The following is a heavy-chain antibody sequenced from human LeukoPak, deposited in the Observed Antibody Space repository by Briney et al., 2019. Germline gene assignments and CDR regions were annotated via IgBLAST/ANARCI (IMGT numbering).Heavy chain of an antibody. D-gene: IGHD1-26*01. V-gene: IGHV3-48*03. J-gene: IGHJ4*02. CDR2: ISSSGSTI. Sequence: GGSLRLSCAASGFTFSSYEMNWVRQAPGKGLEWVSYISSSGSTIYYADSAKGRFTISRDNAKNSLYPQMNSLRAEDTAVYYCARGYSGSYTYWGQGTLVTVSS. CDR1: GFTFSSYE. CDR3: ARGYSGSYTY.